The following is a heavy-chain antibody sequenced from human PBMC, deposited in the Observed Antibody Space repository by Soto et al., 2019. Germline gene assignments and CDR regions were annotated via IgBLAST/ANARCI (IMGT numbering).Heavy chain of an antibody. CDR1: GGSFSGYY. CDR3: AGRSSSYYYYGMDV. D-gene: IGHD6-6*01. Sequence: PSETLSLTCAVYGGSFSGYYWSWIRQPPGKGLEWIGEINHSGSTNYNPSLKSRVTISVDTSKNQFSLRLSSVTAADTAVYYCAGRSSSYYYYGMDVWGQGTTVTVSS. CDR2: INHSGST. J-gene: IGHJ6*02. V-gene: IGHV4-34*01.